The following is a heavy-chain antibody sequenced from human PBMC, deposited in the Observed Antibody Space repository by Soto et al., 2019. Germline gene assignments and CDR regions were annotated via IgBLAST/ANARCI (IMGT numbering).Heavy chain of an antibody. D-gene: IGHD5-12*01. CDR3: AREQGSGYDSGADDY. CDR1: GYTFTSYG. Sequence: GASVKVSCKASGYTFTSYGISWVRQAPGQGLEWMGWISAYNGNTNYAQKLQGRVTMTTDTSTSTAYMELRSLRSDDTAVYYCAREQGSGYDSGADDYWGQGTLVTVSS. J-gene: IGHJ4*02. CDR2: ISAYNGNT. V-gene: IGHV1-18*04.